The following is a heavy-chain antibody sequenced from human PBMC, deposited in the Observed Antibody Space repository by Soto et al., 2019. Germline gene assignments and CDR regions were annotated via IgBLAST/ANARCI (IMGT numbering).Heavy chain of an antibody. CDR2: ISYDGSNK. CDR3: ARGPSSLTRFDY. D-gene: IGHD2-2*01. Sequence: QVQLVESGGGVVQPGRSLRLSCAASGFTFSSYAMHWVRQAPGKGREWVAVISYDGSNKYYADSVKGRFTISRDNSKNTLYLQMNSLRAEDTAVYYCARGPSSLTRFDYWGQGTLVTVSS. V-gene: IGHV3-30-3*01. J-gene: IGHJ4*02. CDR1: GFTFSSYA.